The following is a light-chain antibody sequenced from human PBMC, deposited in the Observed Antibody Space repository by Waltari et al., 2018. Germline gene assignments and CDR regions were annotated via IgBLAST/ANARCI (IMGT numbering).Light chain of an antibody. J-gene: IGKJ2*03. V-gene: IGKV1-5*03. CDR1: QGISSC. Sequence: DIQMTQSPSSLSSSVGDRVTITCRASQGISSCLSGYQQKPGNAPKLLIYKASSMESGVPARFRGSGYGTDFTRTISSLKPEYFAKYYCQQYNSAPYSFGEGTKVENK. CDR3: QQYNSAPYS. CDR2: KAS.